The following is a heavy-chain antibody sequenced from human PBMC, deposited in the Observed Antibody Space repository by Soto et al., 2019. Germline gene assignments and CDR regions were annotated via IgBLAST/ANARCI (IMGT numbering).Heavy chain of an antibody. Sequence: PSETLSLTCAVYGGSFSGYYWSWIRQPPGKGLEWIGEINHSGSTNYNPSLKSRVTISVDTPKNQFSLKLSSVTAADTAVYYCATDSPSSSIAAYWGQGTLVTVSS. CDR2: INHSGST. V-gene: IGHV4-34*01. J-gene: IGHJ4*02. CDR1: GGSFSGYY. D-gene: IGHD6-6*01. CDR3: ATDSPSSSIAAY.